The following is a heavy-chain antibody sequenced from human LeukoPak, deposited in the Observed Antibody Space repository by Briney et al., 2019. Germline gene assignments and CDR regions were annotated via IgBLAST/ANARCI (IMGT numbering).Heavy chain of an antibody. CDR2: ISYDGSYK. D-gene: IGHD6-19*01. J-gene: IGHJ4*02. Sequence: GGSQRLSCAASGFTFSSYAMHWVRQAPGKGLEWVAVISYDGSYKYYADSVKGRFTISRDNSKNTLYLQMNSLRAEDTAVYYCARRDSSGWYVDYWGQGTLVTVSS. V-gene: IGHV3-30*04. CDR3: ARRDSSGWYVDY. CDR1: GFTFSSYA.